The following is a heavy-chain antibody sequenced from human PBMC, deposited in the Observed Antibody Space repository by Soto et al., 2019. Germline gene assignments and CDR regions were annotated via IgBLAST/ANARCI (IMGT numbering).Heavy chain of an antibody. CDR3: AREGMRAAAEKGGDWFDP. J-gene: IGHJ5*02. CDR2: IYYSGST. D-gene: IGHD6-13*01. CDR1: GGSISSGGYY. V-gene: IGHV4-31*03. Sequence: QVQLQESGPGLVKPSQTLSLTCTVSGGSISSGGYYWSWIRQHPGKGLEWIGYIYYSGSTYYNPSLKSRVTISVDTSKNQFSLKLSSVTAEDTAVYYCAREGMRAAAEKGGDWFDPWGQGTLVTVSS.